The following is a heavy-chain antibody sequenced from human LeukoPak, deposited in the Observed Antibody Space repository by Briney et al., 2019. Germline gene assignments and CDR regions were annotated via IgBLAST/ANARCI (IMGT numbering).Heavy chain of an antibody. V-gene: IGHV1-2*02. Sequence: ASVKVSCKASGYTFTGYYMHWVRQAPGQGLEWMGWINPNSGGTNYAQKFQGRVAMTRDTSISTAYMELSSLRSEDTDVYYCARRRGSVGWLVRYYFDYWGQGTLVTVSS. CDR3: ARRRGSVGWLVRYYFDY. D-gene: IGHD6-19*01. CDR1: GYTFTGYY. J-gene: IGHJ4*02. CDR2: INPNSGGT.